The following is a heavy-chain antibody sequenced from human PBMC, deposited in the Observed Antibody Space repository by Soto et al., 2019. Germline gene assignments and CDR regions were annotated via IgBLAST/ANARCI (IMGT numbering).Heavy chain of an antibody. D-gene: IGHD6-13*01. Sequence: SETLSLTCTVSGGSIISSSYYWGWIRQPPGKGLEWIGSIYYSGYTYYNPSLKSRVTISVDTSKNQFSLKLSSVTAADTAVYYCARAKAPLYSSSWYWFDPWGQGTLVTVSS. J-gene: IGHJ5*02. CDR3: ARAKAPLYSSSWYWFDP. V-gene: IGHV4-39*01. CDR1: GGSIISSSYY. CDR2: IYYSGYT.